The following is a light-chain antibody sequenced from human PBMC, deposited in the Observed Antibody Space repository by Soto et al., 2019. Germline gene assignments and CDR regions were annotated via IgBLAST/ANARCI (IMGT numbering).Light chain of an antibody. CDR2: DAS. CDR3: QQRSNWPPIT. V-gene: IGKV3-11*01. CDR1: QTVSGN. J-gene: IGKJ5*01. Sequence: EIVLTQSPGTLSLSPGERATLSCRASQTVSGNSLAWYQQKPGQAPRLLIYDASNRATGIPARFSGSGSGTDFTLTISSLEPEDFAVYYCQQRSNWPPITFGQGTRLAIK.